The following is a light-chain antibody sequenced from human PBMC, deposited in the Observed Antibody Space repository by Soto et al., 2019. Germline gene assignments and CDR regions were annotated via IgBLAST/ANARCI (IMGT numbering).Light chain of an antibody. CDR2: GAS. Sequence: ALQMTQSPSSLSASVGDRVTITCRASQDIRNELGWYQQRPGKAPKALIYGASNLQSGVPSRFSGSGFGTDFTLTISSLQSEDFATYYCLQDRNYPRTFGQGTKVESK. CDR1: QDIRNE. CDR3: LQDRNYPRT. V-gene: IGKV1-6*01. J-gene: IGKJ1*01.